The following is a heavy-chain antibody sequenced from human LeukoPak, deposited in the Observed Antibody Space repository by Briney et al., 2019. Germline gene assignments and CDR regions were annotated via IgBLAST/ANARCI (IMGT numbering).Heavy chain of an antibody. Sequence: PSETLSLTCTVSGGSISVSGYYWGWIRQPPGKGLEWIVSMSYSGSTYYNPSLKSRVTISVDTSKNHFSLNLSSVTAADTAVYYCARHPDHYGDYPDAFDIWGQGTLVTVSS. CDR1: GGSISVSGYY. J-gene: IGHJ3*02. V-gene: IGHV4-39*01. D-gene: IGHD4-17*01. CDR2: MSYSGST. CDR3: ARHPDHYGDYPDAFDI.